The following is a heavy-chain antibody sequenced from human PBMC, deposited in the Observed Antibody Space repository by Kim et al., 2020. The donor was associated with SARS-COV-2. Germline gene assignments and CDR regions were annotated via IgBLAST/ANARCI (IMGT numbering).Heavy chain of an antibody. V-gene: IGHV3-21*01. D-gene: IGHD3-22*01. CDR3: ARALRMIVVVNSFDY. CDR2: ISSSSSYI. CDR1: GFTFSSYS. J-gene: IGHJ4*02. Sequence: GGSLRLSCAASGFTFSSYSMNWVRQAPGKGLEWVSSISSSSSYIYYADSVKGRFTISRDNAKNSLYLQMNSLRAEDTAVYYCARALRMIVVVNSFDYWGQGTLVTVYS.